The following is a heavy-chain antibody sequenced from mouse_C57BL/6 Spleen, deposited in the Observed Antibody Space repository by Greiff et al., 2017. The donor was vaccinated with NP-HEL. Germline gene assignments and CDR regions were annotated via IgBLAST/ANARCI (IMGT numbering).Heavy chain of an antibody. Sequence: EVKLVESGGGLVQPGGSLSLSCAASGFTFTDYYMSWVRQPPGKALEWLGFIRNKANGYTTEYSASVKGRFTISRDNSQSILYLQMNALRAEDSATYYCAGLPLGHYYAMDYWGQGTSVTVSS. CDR2: IRNKANGYTT. CDR1: GFTFTDYY. V-gene: IGHV7-3*01. J-gene: IGHJ4*01. D-gene: IGHD4-1*01. CDR3: AGLPLGHYYAMDY.